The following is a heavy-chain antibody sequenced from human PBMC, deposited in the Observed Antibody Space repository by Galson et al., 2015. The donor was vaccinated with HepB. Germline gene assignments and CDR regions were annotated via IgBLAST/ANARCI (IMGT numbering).Heavy chain of an antibody. CDR2: IIPIFGTA. D-gene: IGHD1-14*01. Sequence: SVKVSCKASGGTLSNYAISWVRQAPGQGLEWMGGIIPIFGTANYAQKFQGRFTMTADNAAGAAYMEGSSLRSEDPAVYFCARVGFSCTRTSCNLLVGYYVMDVWGQGTPVTVSS. CDR1: GGTLSNYA. CDR3: ARVGFSCTRTSCNLLVGYYVMDV. V-gene: IGHV1-69*06. J-gene: IGHJ6*02.